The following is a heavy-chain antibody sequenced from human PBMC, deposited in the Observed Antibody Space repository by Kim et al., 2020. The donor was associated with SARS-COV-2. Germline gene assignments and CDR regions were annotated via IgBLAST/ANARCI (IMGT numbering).Heavy chain of an antibody. CDR3: ARDVPGWWRHDGY. V-gene: IGHV3-21*01. D-gene: IGHD2-21*02. Sequence: YADSVKGLFTISRDNAKNSLDLQMNSLRAEDTAVYYFARDVPGWWRHDGYWGQGTLVNVSS. J-gene: IGHJ4*02.